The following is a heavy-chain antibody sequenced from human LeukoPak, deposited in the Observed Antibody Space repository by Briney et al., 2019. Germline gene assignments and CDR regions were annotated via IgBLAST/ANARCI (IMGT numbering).Heavy chain of an antibody. J-gene: IGHJ6*03. CDR1: GGSISSGSYY. V-gene: IGHV4-61*02. CDR3: ARGNLWDYRRYYYYMDV. Sequence: SETLSLTCTVSGGSISSGSYYWSWIRQPAGKGLEWIGRIYTSGSTNYNPSLKSRVTISVDTSKNQFSPKLSSVTAADTAVYYCARGNLWDYRRYYYYMDVWGKGTTVTVSS. CDR2: IYTSGST. D-gene: IGHD4-11*01.